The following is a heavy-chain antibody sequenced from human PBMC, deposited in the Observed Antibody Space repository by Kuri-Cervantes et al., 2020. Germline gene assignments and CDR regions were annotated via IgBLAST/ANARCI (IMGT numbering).Heavy chain of an antibody. CDR1: GGTFSNNA. D-gene: IGHD3-22*01. Sequence: ASVKVSCKASGGTFSNNAITWVRQAPGQGLEWLGRISAGDGDTDYAKKFQARLTMTTDTSTNTAYMELRSLTYDDTAVYYCARAPRVYYYDSSGPYFDYWGQGTLVTVSS. V-gene: IGHV1-18*01. CDR2: ISAGDGDT. CDR3: ARAPRVYYYDSSGPYFDY. J-gene: IGHJ4*02.